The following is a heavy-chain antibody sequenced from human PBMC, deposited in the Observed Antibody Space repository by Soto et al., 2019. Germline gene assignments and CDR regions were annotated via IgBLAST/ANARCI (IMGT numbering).Heavy chain of an antibody. J-gene: IGHJ4*02. D-gene: IGHD5-12*01. V-gene: IGHV1-2*02. CDR3: ARDSGYEPAFDY. CDR1: GYSFIDYY. CDR2: ISPRSGGT. Sequence: ASVKVSCKASGYSFIDYYIHWVRQAPGQGLEWMGWISPRSGGTNYAQKFRGRVTITSDTSINTAYMELTSLSSDGTAVYYCARDSGYEPAFDYWGQGTLVTVSS.